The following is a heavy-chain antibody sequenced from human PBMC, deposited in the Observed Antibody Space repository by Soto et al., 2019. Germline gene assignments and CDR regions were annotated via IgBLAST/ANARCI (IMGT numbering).Heavy chain of an antibody. D-gene: IGHD2-15*01. CDR2: IDPSDSYT. V-gene: IGHV5-10-1*01. Sequence: GESLKISCKGSGYSFTSYWISWVRQMPGKGLEWMGRIDPSDSYTNYSPSFQGHVTISAEKSISTAYLQWSSLKASDTAMYYCARLNGCSGGSCYSSGWGNSYYYYYGMDVWGQGTTVTVSS. CDR3: ARLNGCSGGSCYSSGWGNSYYYYYGMDV. CDR1: GYSFTSYW. J-gene: IGHJ6*02.